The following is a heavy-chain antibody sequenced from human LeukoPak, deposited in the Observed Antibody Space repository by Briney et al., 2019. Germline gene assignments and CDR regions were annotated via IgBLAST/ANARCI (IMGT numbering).Heavy chain of an antibody. CDR1: GFTFSSYE. CDR2: ISSSGSTI. J-gene: IGHJ4*02. V-gene: IGHV3-48*03. Sequence: GGSLRLSCAASGFTFSSYEMNWVRQAPGKGLEWVSYISSSGSTIYYADSVKGRFTISRDNSKNTLYLQMNSLRAEDTAVYYCAKARYSYGRDFDYWGQGTLVTVSS. CDR3: AKARYSYGRDFDY. D-gene: IGHD5-18*01.